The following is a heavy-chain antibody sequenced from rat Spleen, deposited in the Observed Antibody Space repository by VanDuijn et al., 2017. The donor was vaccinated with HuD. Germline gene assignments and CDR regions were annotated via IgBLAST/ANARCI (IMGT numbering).Heavy chain of an antibody. V-gene: IGHV2S12*01. J-gene: IGHJ2*01. D-gene: IGHD1-4*01. CDR1: GFSLTSNG. CDR2: ISSDGNS. Sequence: QVQLKESGPGLVQPSQTLSLTCTVSGFSLTSNGVSWVRQPPGKSLEWIAAISSDGNSYYNSGLKSRLSISRDTSTRQVFLKMNSLQTEDTAIYFCTRERVPGFAFYFDYWGQGVMVTVSS. CDR3: TRERVPGFAFYFDY.